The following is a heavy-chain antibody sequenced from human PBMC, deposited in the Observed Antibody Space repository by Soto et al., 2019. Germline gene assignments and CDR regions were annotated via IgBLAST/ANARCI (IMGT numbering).Heavy chain of an antibody. Sequence: DRSMRLSCAASRCTFDDYAMYWVRQVLGKGLEWVSSISWNSGNIDYADSVKGRFTTSRDNAENSLYLQMNSLRPEDTALYYCVRSKGGYSYGTPFDYWGQGT. CDR3: VRSKGGYSYGTPFDY. CDR2: ISWNSGNI. J-gene: IGHJ4*02. V-gene: IGHV3-9*01. D-gene: IGHD5-18*01. CDR1: RCTFDDYA.